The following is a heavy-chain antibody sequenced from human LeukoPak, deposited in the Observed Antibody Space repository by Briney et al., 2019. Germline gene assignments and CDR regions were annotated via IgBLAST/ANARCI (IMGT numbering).Heavy chain of an antibody. CDR2: IYYSGST. CDR1: GGSISSYY. V-gene: IGHV4-59*01. CDR3: ARDRSLPYYYGMDV. Sequence: SETLSLTCTVSGGSISSYYWSWIRQPPGKGLEWIGYIYYSGSTNYNPSLKSRVSISVDTSKNQFSLNLSSVTAADTAMYYCARDRSLPYYYGMDVWGQGTTATVSS. J-gene: IGHJ6*02.